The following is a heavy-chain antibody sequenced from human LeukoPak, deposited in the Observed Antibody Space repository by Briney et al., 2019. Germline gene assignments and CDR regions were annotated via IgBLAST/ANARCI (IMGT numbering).Heavy chain of an antibody. D-gene: IGHD1-1*01. CDR1: GGSISSYY. J-gene: IGHJ4*02. CDR2: IYYSGST. CDR3: ARDLNYYFDY. Sequence: SETLSLTCTVSGGSISSYYWSWIRQPPGKGLKWIGYIYYSGSTNYNPSLKSRVTISVDTSKNQFSLKLSSVTAADTAVYYCARDLNYYFDYWGQGTLVTVSS. V-gene: IGHV4-59*01.